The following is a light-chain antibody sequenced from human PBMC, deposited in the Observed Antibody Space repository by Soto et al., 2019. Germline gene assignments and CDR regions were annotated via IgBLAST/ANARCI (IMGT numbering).Light chain of an antibody. CDR3: QPYNDWPSWT. CDR2: DAS. J-gene: IGKJ1*01. V-gene: IGKV3D-15*01. CDR1: QSVMIN. Sequence: EIMMTPPPATLSLSPWEIATLSCRASQSVMINLAWYQQQPGQAPRLLIYDASTRDTGIPASFSGSASGTEFTLTLSSLQSEDYAVYYCQPYNDWPSWTFGQGTEVDIK.